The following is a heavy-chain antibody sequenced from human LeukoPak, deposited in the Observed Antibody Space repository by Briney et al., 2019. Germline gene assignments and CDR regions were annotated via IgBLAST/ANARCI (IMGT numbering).Heavy chain of an antibody. CDR3: ARHTRYSSSSRVFDY. D-gene: IGHD6-6*01. J-gene: IGHJ4*02. V-gene: IGHV5-51*01. CDR1: GYSFTSYW. Sequence: GESLKISCKGSGYSFTSYWIGWVRQMPGKGLEWMGIIYPGGSDTRYSPSFQGQVTISADKSISTAYLQWSSLKASDTAMYYCARHTRYSSSSRVFDYWGQGTLVTVSS. CDR2: IYPGGSDT.